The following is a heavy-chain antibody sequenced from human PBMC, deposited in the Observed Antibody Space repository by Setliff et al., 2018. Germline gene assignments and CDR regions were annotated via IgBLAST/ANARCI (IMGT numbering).Heavy chain of an antibody. V-gene: IGHV1-18*01. CDR2: IGAYTGNT. J-gene: IGHJ4*02. Sequence: GASVKVSCKASGYTLINYGISWVRQAPGQGLEWMGWIGAYTGNTNYAQKFQGRVTMTTDTSTRTAYMELRSLRSEDTAVYYCSRLVRYCTATTCQRLLGEEFWGQGTLVTVSS. CDR1: GYTLINYG. D-gene: IGHD2-8*02. CDR3: SRLVRYCTATTCQRLLGEEF.